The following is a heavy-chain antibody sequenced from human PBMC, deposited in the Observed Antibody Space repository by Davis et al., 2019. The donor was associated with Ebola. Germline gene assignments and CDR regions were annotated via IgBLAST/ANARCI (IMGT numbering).Heavy chain of an antibody. Sequence: GESLKISCAASGFTFSNFDMTWVRRAPGKGLEWVSLLSAHGESTYYADSVKGRFTISRDNIKKSLYLQMNSLRTEDTAFYYCVRPGSGSYTPDFDSWGQGILVTVSS. D-gene: IGHD3-10*01. CDR2: LSAHGEST. J-gene: IGHJ4*02. CDR1: GFTFSNFD. V-gene: IGHV3-43*02. CDR3: VRPGSGSYTPDFDS.